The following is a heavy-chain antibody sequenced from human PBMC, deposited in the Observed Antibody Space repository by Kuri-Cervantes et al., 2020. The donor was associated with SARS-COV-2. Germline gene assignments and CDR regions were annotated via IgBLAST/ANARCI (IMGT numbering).Heavy chain of an antibody. Sequence: GGSLRLSCAASGFTFDDYAMHWVRQAPGKGLEWVSGISWNSGSIGYADSVKGRFTISRDNAKNSLYLQMNSLRAEGTAVYYCAKDLVAVAGTDYFDYWGQGTLVTVSS. V-gene: IGHV3-9*01. D-gene: IGHD6-19*01. CDR3: AKDLVAVAGTDYFDY. CDR1: GFTFDDYA. CDR2: ISWNSGSI. J-gene: IGHJ4*02.